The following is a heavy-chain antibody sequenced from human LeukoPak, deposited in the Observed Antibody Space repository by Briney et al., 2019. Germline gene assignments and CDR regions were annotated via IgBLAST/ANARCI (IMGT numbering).Heavy chain of an antibody. CDR2: ISSSSSYI. CDR1: GFTFSSFT. D-gene: IGHD6-6*01. CDR3: ARDPGAYSSSPIDY. Sequence: GGSLRLSCAASGFTFSSFTMNWVRQAPGKGLEWVSSISSSSSYIYSADSVKGRFTISTHNARNSLYLRTNSLRAEDTAVYYCARDPGAYSSSPIDYWGQGTLVTVSS. V-gene: IGHV3-21*01. J-gene: IGHJ4*02.